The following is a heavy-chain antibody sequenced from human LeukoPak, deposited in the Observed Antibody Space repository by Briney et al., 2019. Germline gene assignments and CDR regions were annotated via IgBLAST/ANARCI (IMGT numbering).Heavy chain of an antibody. V-gene: IGHV4-31*03. CDR1: GVSISSGGYY. D-gene: IGHD2-2*01. CDR2: IYYSGST. J-gene: IGHJ6*03. CDR3: ARVPYCSSTSCYSDYYYYMDV. Sequence: PSQTLSLTCTVSGVSISSGGYYWSWIRQHPGKGLEWIGYIYYSGSTYYNPSLKSRVTISVDTSKNQFSLKLSSVTAADTAVYYCARVPYCSSTSCYSDYYYYMDVWGKGTTVTVSS.